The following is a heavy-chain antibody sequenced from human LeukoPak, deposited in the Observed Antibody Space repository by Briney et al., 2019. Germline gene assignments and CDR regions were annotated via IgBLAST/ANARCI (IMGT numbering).Heavy chain of an antibody. Sequence: GGSLRLSCAASGFTFDTYDMNWVRQAPGRGLEWVSYISGSSTIIHYADSVKGRFTVSRDDAKNSMYLQMNSLRDEDTAAYYCARDAGSSWYWGALDIWGQGTVVTVSS. D-gene: IGHD6-13*01. CDR2: ISGSSTII. V-gene: IGHV3-48*02. CDR1: GFTFDTYD. J-gene: IGHJ3*02. CDR3: ARDAGSSWYWGALDI.